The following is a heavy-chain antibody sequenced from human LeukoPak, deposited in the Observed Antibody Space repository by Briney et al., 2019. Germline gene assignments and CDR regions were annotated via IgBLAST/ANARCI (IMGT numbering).Heavy chain of an antibody. CDR3: VREGFYFFDF. V-gene: IGHV3-7*01. J-gene: IGHJ4*01. CDR1: GFTFSKAW. Sequence: GGSLRLSCAASGFTFSKAWMSWVRQAPGKGRGWVANIKQDGCETTYEDCGRGRFTIARDNANDSVYLQMNSLRTEDSATYYCVREGFYFFDFWGQGTLVTVSS. CDR2: IKQDGCET.